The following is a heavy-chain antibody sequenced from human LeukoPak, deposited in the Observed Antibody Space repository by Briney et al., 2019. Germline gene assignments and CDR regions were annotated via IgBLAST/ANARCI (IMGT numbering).Heavy chain of an antibody. CDR1: GFTLSAHW. D-gene: IGHD4-17*01. Sequence: GESLRLSCTASGFTLSAHWMTWVRQAPGKGLEWVANIKQDGSAEYYVDSVKGRFAVSRDNAKNSLYLQMNSLRAEDTAVYYCARCYGDLTILDYWGQGTLVTVSS. V-gene: IGHV3-7*05. J-gene: IGHJ4*02. CDR3: ARCYGDLTILDY. CDR2: IKQDGSAE.